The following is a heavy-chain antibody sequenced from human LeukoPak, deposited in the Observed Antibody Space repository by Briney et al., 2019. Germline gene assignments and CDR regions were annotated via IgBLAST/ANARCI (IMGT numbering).Heavy chain of an antibody. CDR1: GFTVSSNY. CDR2: IYSGGST. D-gene: IGHD4-17*01. CDR3: ARDFSGDYVEKKTYYYYGMDV. V-gene: IGHV3-66*01. Sequence: AGSLRLSCAASGFTVSSNYMSWIRQPPGKGLEWVSGIYSGGSTYYTDSVKGRFTISIDNSKNTLYLQMNSLRAADTAVYYCARDFSGDYVEKKTYYYYGMDVWGQGTTVTVSS. J-gene: IGHJ6*02.